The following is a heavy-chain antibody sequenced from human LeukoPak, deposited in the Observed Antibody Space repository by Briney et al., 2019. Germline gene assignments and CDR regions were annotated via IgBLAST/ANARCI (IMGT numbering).Heavy chain of an antibody. Sequence: PGGSLRLSCAASGFTFSSYAMSWVRQAPGKGLEWVSDISGGGATTFYADSVKGRFTISRDNSKNTLYLQLSSLRAEDTALYYCAKSTGYSTTGRDFDSWGRGTLVIVSS. CDR2: ISGGGATT. J-gene: IGHJ4*02. CDR3: AKSTGYSTTGRDFDS. D-gene: IGHD6-13*01. CDR1: GFTFSSYA. V-gene: IGHV3-23*01.